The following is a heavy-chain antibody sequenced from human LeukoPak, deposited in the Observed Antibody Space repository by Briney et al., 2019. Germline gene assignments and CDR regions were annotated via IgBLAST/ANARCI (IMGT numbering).Heavy chain of an antibody. D-gene: IGHD1-26*01. CDR1: GFTFSSYW. CDR3: ARGGSGCCDI. J-gene: IGHJ3*02. Sequence: GRSLRLSCAASGFTFSSYWMHWVRQAPGKGLVWVSHVYKDGSSTSYADSVKGRFTISRDNAKNTVDLQVNSLRAEDTAVYYCARGGSGCCDIWGQGTMVTVSS. CDR2: VYKDGSST. V-gene: IGHV3-74*01.